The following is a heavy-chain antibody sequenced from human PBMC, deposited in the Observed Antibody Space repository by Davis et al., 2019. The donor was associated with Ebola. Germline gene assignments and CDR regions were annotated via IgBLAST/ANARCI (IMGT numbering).Heavy chain of an antibody. D-gene: IGHD3/OR15-3a*01. CDR3: ARIGTGLFDY. CDR2: ARNKANGYTT. V-gene: IGHV3-72*01. Sequence: GGSLRLSCAASGFTLSDHYMDWVRQAPGKGLEWVGRARNKANGYTTEYAASVKDRFTISRDDSKNSLYLQMNSLRAEDTAVYYCARIGTGLFDYWGQGTLVTVSS. CDR1: GFTLSDHY. J-gene: IGHJ4*02.